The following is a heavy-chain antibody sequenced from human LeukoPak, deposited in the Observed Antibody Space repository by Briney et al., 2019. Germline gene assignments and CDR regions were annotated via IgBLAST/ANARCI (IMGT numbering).Heavy chain of an antibody. CDR2: IRYDGSNK. CDR1: GFTFSSYG. D-gene: IGHD6-13*01. Sequence: HPGGSLRLSCAASGFTFSSYGMHWVRQAPGKGLEWVAFIRYDGSNKYYADSVKGRFTISRDNSKNTLYLQMNSLRAEDTAVYYCAKDLPTAAAGTGGDNFDYWGQGTLVTVSS. V-gene: IGHV3-30*02. CDR3: AKDLPTAAAGTGGDNFDY. J-gene: IGHJ4*02.